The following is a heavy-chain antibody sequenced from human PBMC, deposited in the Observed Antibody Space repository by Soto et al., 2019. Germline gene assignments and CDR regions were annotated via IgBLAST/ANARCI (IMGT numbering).Heavy chain of an antibody. D-gene: IGHD1-26*01. CDR1: GDTFSHYV. V-gene: IGHV1-69*18. CDR2: LAPISGSP. J-gene: IGHJ3*01. CDR3: ARIGVGSRR. Sequence: VQMVQSGAEVKEPGSSVKVSCTNSGDTFSHYVMSWVRQVPGQGLEWMGSLAPISGSPNYAERFEGRLTISADAGTSTMYMELRSLKYDDTAVYYCARIGVGSRRWGQGTMVTVSS.